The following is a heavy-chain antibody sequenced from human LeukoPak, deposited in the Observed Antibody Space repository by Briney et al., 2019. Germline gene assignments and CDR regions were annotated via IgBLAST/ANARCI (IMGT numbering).Heavy chain of an antibody. V-gene: IGHV4-39*01. CDR1: GGSISSSSYY. CDR2: IYYSGST. D-gene: IGHD3-22*01. J-gene: IGHJ6*02. CDR3: ARGPPYSSGYYYYGMDV. Sequence: SETLSLTCTVSGGSISSSSYYWGWIRQPPGKGLEWIGSIYYSGSTYYNPSLKSRVTISVDTSKNQFSLKLSSVTAADTAVYYCARGPPYSSGYYYYGMDVWGQGTTVTVSS.